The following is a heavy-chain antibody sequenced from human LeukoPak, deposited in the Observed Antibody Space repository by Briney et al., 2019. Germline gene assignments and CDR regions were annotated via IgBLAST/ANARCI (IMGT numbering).Heavy chain of an antibody. CDR1: GGSISSYY. D-gene: IGHD6-13*01. CDR3: ARDWSIASARGDWFDP. Sequence: SETLSLTCTVSGGSISSYYWSWIRQPAGKGLEWIGRIYASGRTNYNPSLKSRVTMSVDTSKNQFSLKLSSVTAADTAVYYCARDWSIASARGDWFDPWGQGTLVTVS. CDR2: IYASGRT. V-gene: IGHV4-4*07. J-gene: IGHJ5*02.